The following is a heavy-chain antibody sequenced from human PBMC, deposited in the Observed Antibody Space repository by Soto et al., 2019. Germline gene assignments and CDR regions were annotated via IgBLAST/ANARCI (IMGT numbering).Heavy chain of an antibody. Sequence: SETLSLTCTVSGGSISSGGYYWSWIRQHPGKGLEWIGYIYYSGSTNYNPSLKSRVTISVDTSKNQFSLKLSSVTAADTAVYYCARGYYYDPVDYWGQGTLVTVSS. J-gene: IGHJ4*02. D-gene: IGHD3-22*01. CDR1: GGSISSGGYY. CDR3: ARGYYYDPVDY. V-gene: IGHV4-61*08. CDR2: IYYSGST.